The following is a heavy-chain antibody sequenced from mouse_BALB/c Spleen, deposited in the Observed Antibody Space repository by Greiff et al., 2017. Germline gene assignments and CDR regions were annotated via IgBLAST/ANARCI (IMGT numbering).Heavy chain of an antibody. D-gene: IGHD2-4*01. CDR1: GFTFSSYA. CDR3: ARRDYDASLFAY. CDR2: ISSGGSYT. Sequence: EVHLVESGGGLVKPGGSLKLSCAASGFTFSSYAMSWVRQSPEKRLEWVAEISSGGSYTYYPDTVTGRFTISRDNAKNTLYLEMSSLRSEDTAMYYCARRDYDASLFAYWGQGTLVTVSA. J-gene: IGHJ3*01. V-gene: IGHV5-9-4*01.